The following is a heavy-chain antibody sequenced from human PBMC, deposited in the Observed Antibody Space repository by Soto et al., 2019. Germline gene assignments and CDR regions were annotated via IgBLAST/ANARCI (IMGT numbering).Heavy chain of an antibody. J-gene: IGHJ4*02. CDR3: ARGSSSWYGLYETGGGGLDY. V-gene: IGHV1-2*04. D-gene: IGHD6-13*01. Sequence: QVQLVQSGAEVKKPGASVKVSCKASGYTFTGYYMHWVRQAPGQGLEWMGWINPNSGGTNYAQKFQGWVTMTRDTSISTAYMELSRLRSDETPVYYCARGSSSWYGLYETGGGGLDYWGQGTLVTVSS. CDR2: INPNSGGT. CDR1: GYTFTGYY.